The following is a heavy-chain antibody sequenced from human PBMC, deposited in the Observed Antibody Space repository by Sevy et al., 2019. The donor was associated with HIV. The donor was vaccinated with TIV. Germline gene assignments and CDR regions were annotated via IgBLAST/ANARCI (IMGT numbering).Heavy chain of an antibody. CDR3: ARERTYCSGGSCYNWFDP. CDR2: IYYSGST. CDR1: GGSISSGDYY. V-gene: IGHV4-30-4*01. J-gene: IGHJ5*02. Sequence: SETLSLTCTVSGGSISSGDYYWSWIRQPPGKGLEWIGYIYYSGSTYYNPSLKSRVTISVDTSKNQFSLKLSSVTAADTAMYYCARERTYCSGGSCYNWFDPWGQGTLVTVSS. D-gene: IGHD2-15*01.